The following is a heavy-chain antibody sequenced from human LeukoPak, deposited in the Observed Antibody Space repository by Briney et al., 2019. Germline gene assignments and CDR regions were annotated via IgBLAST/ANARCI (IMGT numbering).Heavy chain of an antibody. CDR2: IKQDGSEK. D-gene: IGHD5-18*01. V-gene: IGHV3-7*01. CDR1: GFTFSSYW. CDR3: ARSLWPEDY. J-gene: IGHJ4*02. Sequence: SGGSLRLSCAASGFTFSSYWMSWVRQAPGKGLEWVANIKQDGSEKNYVDSVKGRFTNSRDNAKTSLYLQMNSLRAEDTAVYYCARSLWPEDYWGQGTLVTVSS.